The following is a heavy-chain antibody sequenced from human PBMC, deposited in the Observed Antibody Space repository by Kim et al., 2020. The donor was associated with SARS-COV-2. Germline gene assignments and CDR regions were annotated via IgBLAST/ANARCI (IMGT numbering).Heavy chain of an antibody. Sequence: GGSLRRSCAASGFTFSNYAIHWVRQAPGKGLEYVSAISVYGGNTYYADSVKGRFIVSRDNSKNTLHLQMGSLRVEDMAIYYCARVIPVAGSRGYFDYWGQGTPVTVSS. V-gene: IGHV3-64*02. CDR1: GFTFSNYA. CDR3: ARVIPVAGSRGYFDY. CDR2: ISVYGGNT. J-gene: IGHJ4*02. D-gene: IGHD6-19*01.